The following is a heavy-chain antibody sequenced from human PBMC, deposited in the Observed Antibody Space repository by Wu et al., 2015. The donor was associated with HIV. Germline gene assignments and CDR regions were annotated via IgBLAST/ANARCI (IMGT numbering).Heavy chain of an antibody. D-gene: IGHD3-16*01. CDR1: GGTFSSYA. CDR3: ATSLEVSGFDY. V-gene: IGHV1-69*04. J-gene: IGHJ4*02. CDR2: VDPENGQT. Sequence: QVQLVQSGAEVKKPGSSVKVSCKASGGTFSSYAISWVRQAPGQGLEWMGFVDPENGQTMYAEKFRRRVTITADRSTDTAYMELTRLTPEDTAIYYCATSLEVSGFDYWGQGSLVTVSS.